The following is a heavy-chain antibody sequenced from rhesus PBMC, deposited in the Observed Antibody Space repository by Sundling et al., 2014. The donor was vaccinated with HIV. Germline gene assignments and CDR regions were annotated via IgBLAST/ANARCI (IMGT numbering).Heavy chain of an antibody. CDR2: ISSGGDYT. J-gene: IGHJ4*01. CDR1: GFTFSMYG. D-gene: IGHD5-12*01. Sequence: EVQLVESGGGLVQPGGSLRLSCVASGFTFSMYGIHWVRQAPGKGLEWISVISSGGDYTYSAGSVRGRFTISRDNSKNTVSLQMSSLRPEDTAVYYCTKDPDTLFDFWGQGVMVTVSS. V-gene: IGHV3-103*01. CDR3: TKDPDTLFDF.